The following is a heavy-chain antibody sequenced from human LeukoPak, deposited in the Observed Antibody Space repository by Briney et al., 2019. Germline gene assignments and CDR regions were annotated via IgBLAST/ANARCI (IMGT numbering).Heavy chain of an antibody. CDR3: ARGHWSTVTTPQDY. V-gene: IGHV3-21*01. J-gene: IGHJ4*02. Sequence: PGGSLRLSCAASGFTFSSYSMNWVRQAPGKGLEWVSSISSSSSYIYYADSVKGRFTISRDNAKNSLYLQMNSLRAEDTAVYYCARGHWSTVTTPQDYWGQGTLVTVSS. CDR1: GFTFSSYS. D-gene: IGHD4-17*01. CDR2: ISSSSSYI.